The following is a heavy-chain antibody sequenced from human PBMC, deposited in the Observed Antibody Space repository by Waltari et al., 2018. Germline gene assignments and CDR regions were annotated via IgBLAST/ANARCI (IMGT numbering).Heavy chain of an antibody. J-gene: IGHJ5*02. CDR1: GYPFPGSY. CDR3: ARDWGYYSDTSGYPSNWFGP. V-gene: IGHV1-2*06. Sequence: QVQLVQSGAEVKKPGASVKVSCTASGYPFPGSYFHWVRPAPGQGLEWMGRINPNTGDTTYAQEFQGRVTMTRDTSISTAYMELTSLRSEDTAVYYCARDWGYYSDTSGYPSNWFGPWGQGTLVTVSS. CDR2: INPNTGDT. D-gene: IGHD3-22*01.